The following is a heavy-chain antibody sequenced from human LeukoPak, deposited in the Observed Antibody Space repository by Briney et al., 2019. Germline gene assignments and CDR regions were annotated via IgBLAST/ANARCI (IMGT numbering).Heavy chain of an antibody. V-gene: IGHV3-66*01. D-gene: IGHD3-10*01. CDR3: ARGPYYGSGSYPAV. CDR1: GFTVSNNY. Sequence: QTGGSLRLSCAAFGFTVSNNYMSWVRQAPAKGLEWVSVIDSSGNTYYADSVKGRFTISRENAKNSLYLQMNSLRAGDTAVYYCARGPYYGSGSYPAVWGQGTLATVSS. J-gene: IGHJ4*02. CDR2: IDSSGNT.